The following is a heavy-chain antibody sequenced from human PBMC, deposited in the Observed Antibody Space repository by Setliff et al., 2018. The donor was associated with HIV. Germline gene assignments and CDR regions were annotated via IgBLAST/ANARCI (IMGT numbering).Heavy chain of an antibody. CDR3: AKTIAAAATLPFDF. CDR1: GYTFASYG. J-gene: IGHJ4*02. Sequence: ASVKVSCKASGYTFASYGISWVRQAPGQGLEWMGWISVYNGNTNYAQKFQGRVTITRDTSASTAYMELSSLRSEDTAVYYCAKTIAAAATLPFDFWGQGTLVTVSS. D-gene: IGHD6-13*01. CDR2: ISVYNGNT. V-gene: IGHV1-18*01.